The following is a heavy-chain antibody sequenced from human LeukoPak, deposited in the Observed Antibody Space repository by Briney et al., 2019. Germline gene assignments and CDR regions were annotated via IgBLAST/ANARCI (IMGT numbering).Heavy chain of an antibody. D-gene: IGHD3-22*01. CDR1: GRTFSSYA. CDR3: AREADRRGYYYDSSGYYLDY. CDR2: IIPIFGIA. J-gene: IGHJ4*02. Sequence: SVKVSCKASGRTFSSYAISWVRQAPGQGLEWTGRIIPIFGIANYAQKFQGRVTITADKSTSTAYMELSSLRSEDTAVYYCAREADRRGYYYDSSGYYLDYWGQGTLVTVSS. V-gene: IGHV1-69*04.